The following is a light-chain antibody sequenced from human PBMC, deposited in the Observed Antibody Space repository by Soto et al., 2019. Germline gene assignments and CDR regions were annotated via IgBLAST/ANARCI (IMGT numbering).Light chain of an antibody. CDR2: VTS. V-gene: IGKV3-15*01. CDR1: QSVSNN. J-gene: IGKJ3*01. Sequence: ETVLTQSPATLSASPGERATLSCRASQSVSNNLAWYLQKPGQAPRLLIYVTSTMATGIPARFSGSGSGTEFTLPFGSLQSQDFSVYYCKQYDNWPLTFGPGTKVDIK. CDR3: KQYDNWPLT.